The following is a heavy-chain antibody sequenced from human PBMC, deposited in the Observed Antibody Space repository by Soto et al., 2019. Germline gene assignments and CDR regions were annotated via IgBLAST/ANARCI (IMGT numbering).Heavy chain of an antibody. CDR2: ISWNSGSI. J-gene: IGHJ4*02. CDR1: GFTFDDYA. V-gene: IGHV3-9*01. D-gene: IGHD6-19*01. Sequence: EVQLVESGGGLVQPGRSLRLSCAASGFTFDDYAMHWVRQAPGKGLEWVSGISWNSGSIGYADSVKGRFTISRDNAKNSLYLQMNSLRAEDTALYYCAKGEQWLVIGGSFDYWGQGTLVTVSS. CDR3: AKGEQWLVIGGSFDY.